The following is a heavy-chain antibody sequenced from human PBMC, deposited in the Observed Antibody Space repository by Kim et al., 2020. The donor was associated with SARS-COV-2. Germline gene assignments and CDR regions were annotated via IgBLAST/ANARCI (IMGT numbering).Heavy chain of an antibody. CDR2: IYSGGST. CDR3: ARDRWVVGATNLSGMDV. CDR1: GFTVSSNY. D-gene: IGHD1-26*01. Sequence: GGSLRLSCAASGFTVSSNYMSWVRQAPGKGLEWVSVIYSGGSTYYADSVKGRFTISRDNSKNTLYLQMNSLRAEDTAVYYCARDRWVVGATNLSGMDVWGPGTTVTVSS. J-gene: IGHJ6*02. V-gene: IGHV3-53*01.